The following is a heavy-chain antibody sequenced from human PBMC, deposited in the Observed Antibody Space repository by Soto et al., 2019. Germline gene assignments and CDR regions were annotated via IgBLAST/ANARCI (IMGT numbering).Heavy chain of an antibody. J-gene: IGHJ3*02. V-gene: IGHV1-8*01. D-gene: IGHD2-15*01. Sequence: QVQLVQSGAEVKKPGASVKVSCKASGYTFTSYDINWVRQATGQGLEWMGWMNPNSGNTGYAQKCQGRVTMTRNRSISTAYMELSRLRSEDTAVYYCARGYCSGGSCSMLGGHDAFDIWGQGTMVTVSS. CDR2: MNPNSGNT. CDR1: GYTFTSYD. CDR3: ARGYCSGGSCSMLGGHDAFDI.